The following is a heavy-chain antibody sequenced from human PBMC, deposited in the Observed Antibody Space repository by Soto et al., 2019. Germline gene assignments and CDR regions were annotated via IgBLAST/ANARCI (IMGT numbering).Heavy chain of an antibody. V-gene: IGHV5-51*01. CDR2: IYPGDSDT. CDR1: GYSFTSYW. J-gene: IGHJ3*02. D-gene: IGHD6-19*01. CDR3: ASTAVAGRVRDAFDI. Sequence: GESLKISCKGSGYSFTSYWIGWVRQMPGKGLEWMGIIYPGDSDTRYSPSLQGQVTISADKSISTAYLQWSSLKASDTAMYYCASTAVAGRVRDAFDIWGQGTMVTVSS.